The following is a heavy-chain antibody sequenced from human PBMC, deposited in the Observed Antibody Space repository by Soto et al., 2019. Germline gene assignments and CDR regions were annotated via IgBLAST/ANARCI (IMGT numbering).Heavy chain of an antibody. Sequence: PGGSLRLSCAASGFTFSSYGMHWVRLTPGKGLEWVALVWNDGTNPYYADSVKGRFTISRDNSKNTVYLQMNSLRAEDTAVFYCAKPTVPFGRTIVAGPFDNWGQGTLVTVSS. CDR2: VWNDGTNP. V-gene: IGHV3-30*02. J-gene: IGHJ4*02. D-gene: IGHD5-12*01. CDR1: GFTFSSYG. CDR3: AKPTVPFGRTIVAGPFDN.